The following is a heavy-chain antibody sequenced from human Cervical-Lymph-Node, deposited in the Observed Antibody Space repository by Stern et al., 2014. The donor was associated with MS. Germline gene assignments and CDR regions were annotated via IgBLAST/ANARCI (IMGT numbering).Heavy chain of an antibody. V-gene: IGHV4-59*01. D-gene: IGHD6-13*01. J-gene: IGHJ4*02. CDR3: ARAYSSNWYHFDY. CDR2: ISYSGIT. Sequence: QLQLQESGPGLVKPSETLSLTCTVSGDSLSSYFWTWIRQPPGQGLEWIGYISYSGITKYNPSLKSRVTISLDRSKSQFSLKLSSVTAADTAVYYCARAYSSNWYHFDYWGQGSLVIVSS. CDR1: GDSLSSYF.